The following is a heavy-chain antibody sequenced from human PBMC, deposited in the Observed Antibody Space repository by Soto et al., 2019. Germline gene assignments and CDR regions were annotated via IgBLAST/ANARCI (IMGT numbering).Heavy chain of an antibody. CDR2: HYSGGST. Sequence: GGSLRLSCAISGFSVSSNYLSWVRQAPGKGLEWVSVHYSGGSTYYADSVQGRFTISRDKSNNTLYLQMRRVRAEDTAVYFCARHRHPRGTVGATSPLDPWGQGTKVTVSS. J-gene: IGHJ5*02. D-gene: IGHD1-26*01. CDR3: ARHRHPRGTVGATSPLDP. CDR1: GFSVSSNY. V-gene: IGHV3-53*01.